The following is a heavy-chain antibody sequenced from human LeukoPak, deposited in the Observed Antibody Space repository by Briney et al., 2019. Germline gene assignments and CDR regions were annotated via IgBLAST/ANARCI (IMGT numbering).Heavy chain of an antibody. D-gene: IGHD5-12*01. CDR3: ARGPSGYHNP. Sequence: GGSLRLSCAASEFSVGSNYMTWVRQAPGKGPEWVSLIYSGGSTYYADSVKGRFTISRDNSKNTLYLQMNSLRAEDTAVYYCARGPSGYHNPGGQGTLVTVSS. CDR2: IYSGGST. J-gene: IGHJ4*02. CDR1: EFSVGSNY. V-gene: IGHV3-66*01.